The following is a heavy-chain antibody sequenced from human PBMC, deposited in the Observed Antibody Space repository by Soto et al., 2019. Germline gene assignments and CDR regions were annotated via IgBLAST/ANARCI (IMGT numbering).Heavy chain of an antibody. V-gene: IGHV3-64*01. Sequence: EVQLVESGGGLVQPGGSLRLSCAASGFTFSSYAMHWVRQAPGKGLEYVSAISTNGGSTYYANSVKGRFTISRDNSKSTLYLQMGSLRADDLAVYYCARGQTWAHFDYWGQGTLVTVSS. J-gene: IGHJ4*02. CDR2: ISTNGGST. D-gene: IGHD1-26*01. CDR3: ARGQTWAHFDY. CDR1: GFTFSSYA.